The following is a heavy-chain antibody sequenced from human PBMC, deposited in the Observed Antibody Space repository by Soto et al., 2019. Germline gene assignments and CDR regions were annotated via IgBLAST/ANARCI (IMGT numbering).Heavy chain of an antibody. CDR3: SRDRSDSLNSFDDFDI. D-gene: IGHD3-22*01. Sequence: QVQLQESGPGLVKPSETLSLTCSVSGGSVNSGSHYWSWIRQPPGEGLEWIAYISYTGSPNYNPSLKSRVTITLYMTKTQSSLCLSSVTDADLDVYYFSRDRSDSLNSFDDFDIWGQSTIFTGSS. J-gene: IGHJ3*02. CDR1: GGSVNSGSHY. V-gene: IGHV4-61*01. CDR2: ISYTGSP.